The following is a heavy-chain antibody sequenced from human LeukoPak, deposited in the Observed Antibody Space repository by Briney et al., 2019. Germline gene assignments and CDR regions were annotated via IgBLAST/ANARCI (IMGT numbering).Heavy chain of an antibody. D-gene: IGHD3-22*01. CDR1: GGSFSGYY. V-gene: IGHV4-34*01. J-gene: IGHJ4*02. CDR2: INHSGST. Sequence: SETLSLTCAVYGGSFSGYYWSWIRQPPGKGLEWIGEINHSGSTNYNPSLKSRVTISVDTSKNQFSLKLSSVTAADTAVYYCARGHMGRSRSYYYDSSGYYYGHYFDYWGQGTLVTVSS. CDR3: ARGHMGRSRSYYYDSSGYYYGHYFDY.